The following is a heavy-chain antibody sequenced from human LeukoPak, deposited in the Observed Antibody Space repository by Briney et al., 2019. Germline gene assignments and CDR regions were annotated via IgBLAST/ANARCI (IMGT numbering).Heavy chain of an antibody. CDR3: ARAGGYASSWAF. CDR1: GFTFSSYW. V-gene: IGHV3-7*01. D-gene: IGHD5-12*01. J-gene: IGHJ4*02. CDR2: IKQDGSGK. Sequence: PGGSLRLSCAASGFTFSSYWMNWVRQVPGKGLEWVANIKQDGSGKNYVDSVKGRFTISRDNTRSSLDLQMNSLRAEDTAVYYCARAGGYASSWAFWGQGTLVTVSS.